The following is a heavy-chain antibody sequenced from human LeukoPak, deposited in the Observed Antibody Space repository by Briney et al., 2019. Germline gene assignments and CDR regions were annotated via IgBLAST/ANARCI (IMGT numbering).Heavy chain of an antibody. Sequence: SETLSLTCTVSGGSISRYYWSWIRLPPGKGLEWIGYIYYSGSTNYNPSLKSRVTISVDTSKNQFSLKLSSVTAADTAVYYCARESLVGANDWGQGTLVTVSS. CDR2: IYYSGST. V-gene: IGHV4-59*08. CDR3: ARESLVGAND. CDR1: GGSISRYY. J-gene: IGHJ4*02. D-gene: IGHD1-26*01.